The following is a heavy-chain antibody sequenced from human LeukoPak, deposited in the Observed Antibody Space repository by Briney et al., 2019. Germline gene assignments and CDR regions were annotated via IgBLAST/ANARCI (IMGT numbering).Heavy chain of an antibody. CDR3: ARDRAANYDYVWGSYRWYAFDI. Sequence: GGSLRLSCAASGFTFSSYGMSWIRQAPGKGLEWVSYISSSGSTIYYADSVKGRFTISRDNAKNSLYLQMNSLRAEDTAVYYCARDRAANYDYVWGSYRWYAFDIWGQGTMVTVSS. D-gene: IGHD3-16*02. V-gene: IGHV3-11*01. CDR1: GFTFSSYG. CDR2: ISSSGSTI. J-gene: IGHJ3*02.